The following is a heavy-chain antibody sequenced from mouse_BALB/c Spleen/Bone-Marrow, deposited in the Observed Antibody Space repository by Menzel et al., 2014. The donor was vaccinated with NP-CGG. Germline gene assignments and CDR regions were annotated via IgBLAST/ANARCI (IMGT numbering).Heavy chain of an antibody. D-gene: IGHD3-2*01. CDR2: INPGSGGA. CDR1: GYAFTNYL. CDR3: AREWTARAVDY. J-gene: IGHJ2*01. V-gene: IGHV1-54*01. Sequence: QVPLKESGAELVRPGTSVKVSCKASGYAFTNYLIEWVKQRPVQGLEWIGVINPGSGGANYNAKFKGKATLTADKSSSTAYMQLSSLTSDDSAVYFCAREWTARAVDYWGQGTTLTVSS.